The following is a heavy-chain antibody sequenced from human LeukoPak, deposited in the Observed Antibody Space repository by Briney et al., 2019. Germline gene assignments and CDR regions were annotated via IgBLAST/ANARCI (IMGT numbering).Heavy chain of an antibody. CDR2: ISSGGNT. CDR3: ARAVGTDGYNLWVY. Sequence: SETLSLTCAVSGGSFSGYYWTWIRQSPGKGLEWIGEISSGGNTNENPSPSLKSRVTISVDRSKNQFSLKLTSVTAADTAVYYCARAVGTDGYNLWVYWGQGTLVTVSS. CDR1: GGSFSGYY. V-gene: IGHV4-34*01. J-gene: IGHJ4*02. D-gene: IGHD5-24*01.